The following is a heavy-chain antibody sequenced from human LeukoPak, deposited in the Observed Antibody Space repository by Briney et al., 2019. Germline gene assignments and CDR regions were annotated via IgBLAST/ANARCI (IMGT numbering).Heavy chain of an antibody. V-gene: IGHV5-51*01. D-gene: IGHD3/OR15-3a*01. CDR3: ARYYFWTGSYFFDY. CDR1: GXTFTTHW. J-gene: IGHJ4*02. Sequence: GESLKISCKTSGXTFTTHWSAWVRQMPGEGLELMGIIFPGDSDTNYSPSFQGQVTISADKSTNTAYLQWSSPKASDTAMYYCARYYFWTGSYFFDYWGQGTLVTVSS. CDR2: IFPGDSDT.